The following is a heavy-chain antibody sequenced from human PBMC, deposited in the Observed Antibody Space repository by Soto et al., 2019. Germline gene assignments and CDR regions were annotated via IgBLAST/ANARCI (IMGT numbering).Heavy chain of an antibody. Sequence: PGGSLRLSCAASGFTFSSYAMSWDRQAPGKGLERVSAISGSGGSTYYADSVKGRFTISRDNSKNTLYLQMNSLRAEDTATYYCAKGLKTYYYYGMDVWGQGTTVTVSS. V-gene: IGHV3-23*01. CDR1: GFTFSSYA. J-gene: IGHJ6*02. CDR2: ISGSGGST. CDR3: AKGLKTYYYYGMDV.